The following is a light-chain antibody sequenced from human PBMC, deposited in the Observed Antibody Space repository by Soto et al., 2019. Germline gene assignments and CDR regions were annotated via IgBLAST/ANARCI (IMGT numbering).Light chain of an antibody. J-gene: IGKJ5*01. CDR1: QSISGY. CDR2: AVS. V-gene: IGKV1-39*01. Sequence: DVQMTQSPSSLSASVGDRVTITCRASQSISGYLHWYQQKPGTAPKLLIYAVSNLQSGVPSSFSGSGSGTDYTLTISSLQPEESSTYFCQQRYSTPITFGQGTRLDIK. CDR3: QQRYSTPIT.